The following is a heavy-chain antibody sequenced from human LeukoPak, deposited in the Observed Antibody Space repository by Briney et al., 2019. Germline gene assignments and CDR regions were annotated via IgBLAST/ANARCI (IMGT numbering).Heavy chain of an antibody. J-gene: IGHJ4*02. CDR1: GFTFDDYA. V-gene: IGHV3-9*01. CDR3: AKDNSSSRSIDY. CDR2: ISWNSGTI. Sequence: PGRSLRLSCAASGFTFDDYAIHWVRQAPGKGLEWVSGISWNSGTIGYADSVKGRFTISRDNAKNSLYLQMNSLRAEDTALYYCAKDNSSSRSIDYWGQGTLVTVSS. D-gene: IGHD6-13*01.